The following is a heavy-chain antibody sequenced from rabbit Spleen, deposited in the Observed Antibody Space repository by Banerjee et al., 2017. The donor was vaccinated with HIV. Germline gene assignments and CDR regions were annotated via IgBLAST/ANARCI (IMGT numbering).Heavy chain of an antibody. J-gene: IGHJ6*01. V-gene: IGHV1S47*01. CDR1: GFDLNTYG. CDR3: VRGASSSGYYSL. CDR2: IDPVFGAT. D-gene: IGHD1-1*01. Sequence: QEQLEESGGGLVQPGGSLTLSCKASGFDLNTYGVSWVRQAPGKGLEWIGYIDPVFGATYYATWVNGRFTISSHNAQNTLYLQLNSLTAADTATYFCVRGASSSGYYSLWGPGTLVTVS.